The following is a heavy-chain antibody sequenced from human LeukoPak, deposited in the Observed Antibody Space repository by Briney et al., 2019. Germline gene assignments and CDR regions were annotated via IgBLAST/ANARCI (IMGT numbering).Heavy chain of an antibody. D-gene: IGHD1-1*01. Sequence: EASVKVSCKASGYTFTNYSMHWVRQAPGQRLEWMGWINAGNGNTRYLQRFQGRVTLTRDTSASTSYMELSSLTSEDTAVYYCARERVSPHWFDYWGQGTLVTVSS. V-gene: IGHV1-3*01. J-gene: IGHJ4*02. CDR1: GYTFTNYS. CDR3: ARERVSPHWFDY. CDR2: INAGNGNT.